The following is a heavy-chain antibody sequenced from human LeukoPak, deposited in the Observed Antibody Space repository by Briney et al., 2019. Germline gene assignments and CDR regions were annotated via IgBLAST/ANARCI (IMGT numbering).Heavy chain of an antibody. CDR3: ARIPLVWSSPKGSFDI. J-gene: IGHJ3*02. V-gene: IGHV4-59*01. CDR1: VCSISTYY. CDR2: IYYSGST. D-gene: IGHD3-10*01. Sequence: SETLTLTCTVSVCSISTYYWSWIRQPPGKGLEWIGYIYYSGSTNYNPSLKNRVTISVDTYKNQFSLNLSSVTAADTAVYYCARIPLVWSSPKGSFDIWGQGTMVTVSS.